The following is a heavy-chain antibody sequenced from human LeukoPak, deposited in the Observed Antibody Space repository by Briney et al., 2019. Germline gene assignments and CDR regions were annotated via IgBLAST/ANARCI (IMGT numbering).Heavy chain of an antibody. V-gene: IGHV3-23*01. CDR2: ISASGERT. D-gene: IGHD3-22*01. CDR1: AFTFSNYV. CDR3: AKAGPGTMTFDAFDI. J-gene: IGHJ3*02. Sequence: GGSLRLSCPASAFTFSNYVMSWARQAPGKGLEWVSTISASGERTYHADSVRGRFTISRDNSKNTLHPQMNSLRADDTAVYYCAKAGPGTMTFDAFDIWGQGTGVTLSS.